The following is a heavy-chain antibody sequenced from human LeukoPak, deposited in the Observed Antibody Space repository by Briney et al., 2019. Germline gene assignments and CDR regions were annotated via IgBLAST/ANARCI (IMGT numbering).Heavy chain of an antibody. CDR1: GFSFSGYW. Sequence: GGSLRLSCAASGFSFSGYWMAWVRQAPGKGLEWVANIKEDGSEKYYADFVKGRFTISRDNAKNSLDLQMNSLRAEDTAVYYCARRGSTDYWGQGTLVTVSS. CDR2: IKEDGSEK. J-gene: IGHJ4*02. V-gene: IGHV3-7*03. CDR3: ARRGSTDY. D-gene: IGHD2/OR15-2a*01.